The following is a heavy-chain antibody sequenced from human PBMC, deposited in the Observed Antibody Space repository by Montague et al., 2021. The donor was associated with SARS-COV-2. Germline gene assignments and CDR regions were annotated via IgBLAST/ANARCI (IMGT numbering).Heavy chain of an antibody. D-gene: IGHD4-23*01. V-gene: IGHV4-59*01. J-gene: IGHJ6*03. CDR1: GGSISSYY. CDR2: IYYSGST. CDR3: ARAATTDYGGILFPYHYYYMDV. Sequence: SETLSLTCTVSGGSISSYYWSWIRQPPGKGLEWIGYIYYSGSTNYNPSLKNRVTISVDTSKNQFSLKLSSVTAADTAVYYCARAATTDYGGILFPYHYYYMDVWGKGTTVTVSS.